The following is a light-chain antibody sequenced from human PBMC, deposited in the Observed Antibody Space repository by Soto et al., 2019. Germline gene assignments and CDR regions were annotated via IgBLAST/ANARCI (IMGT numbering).Light chain of an antibody. CDR3: TSYTSFSTVVV. Sequence: QSVLTQPASVSGSPGQSITISCTGTSSDVGGFNYVSWYQQHPGKAPKHIIFEVSHRPSGVSNRFSGSKSGNTASLTISGLQADDEADYYCTSYTSFSTVVVFGGGTKVTVL. CDR2: EVS. J-gene: IGLJ2*01. V-gene: IGLV2-14*01. CDR1: SSDVGGFNY.